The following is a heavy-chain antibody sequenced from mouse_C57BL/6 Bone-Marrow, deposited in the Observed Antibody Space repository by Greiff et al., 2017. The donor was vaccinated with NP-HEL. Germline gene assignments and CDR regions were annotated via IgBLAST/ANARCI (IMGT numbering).Heavy chain of an antibody. CDR2: IDPEDGDT. V-gene: IGHV14-1*01. CDR1: GFNIKDYY. D-gene: IGHD1-1*01. Sequence: VQLQQSGAELVRPGASVKLSCTASGFNIKDYYMHWVKQRPEQGLEWIGRIDPEDGDTEYAPKFQGKATMTADTSSNTAYLTLSSLTSEDTAVYYCTTYYYGSPYAMDYWGQGTSVTVSS. J-gene: IGHJ4*01. CDR3: TTYYYGSPYAMDY.